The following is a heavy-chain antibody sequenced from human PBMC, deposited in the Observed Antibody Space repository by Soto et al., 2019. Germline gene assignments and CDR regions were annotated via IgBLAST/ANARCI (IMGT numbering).Heavy chain of an antibody. CDR3: ARGRYALGV. V-gene: IGHV3-48*03. D-gene: IGHD3-9*01. Sequence: GGSLRLSCAASGFNVGYYEMNWVRQAPGKGLEWISMITSGGTVFYYADSVRGRFAISRDDTENSLHLQMNSLRVEDTAMYYCARGRYALGVWGQGTTVTVSS. CDR1: GFNVGYYE. CDR2: ITSGGTVF. J-gene: IGHJ6*02.